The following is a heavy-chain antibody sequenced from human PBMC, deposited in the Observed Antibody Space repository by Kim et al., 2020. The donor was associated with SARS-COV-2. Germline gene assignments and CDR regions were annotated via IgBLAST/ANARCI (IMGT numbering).Heavy chain of an antibody. J-gene: IGHJ4*02. CDR1: GYTFTGYY. CDR2: INPNSGGT. D-gene: IGHD2-15*01. V-gene: IGHV1-2*06. CDR3: ARWSSGGSYYFDY. Sequence: ASVKVSCKASGYTFTGYYMHWVRPAPGQGLEWMGRINPNSGGTNYAQKFQGRVTMTRDTSISTAYMELSRLRSDDTAVYYCARWSSGGSYYFDYWGQGTLVTVSS.